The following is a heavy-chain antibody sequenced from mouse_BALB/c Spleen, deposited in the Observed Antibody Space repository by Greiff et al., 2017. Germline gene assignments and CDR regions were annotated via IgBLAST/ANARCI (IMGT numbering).Heavy chain of an antibody. CDR3: ARDGDGYSPSYWYFDV. J-gene: IGHJ1*01. V-gene: IGHV5-6-5*01. CDR1: GFTFSSYA. D-gene: IGHD2-3*01. Sequence: EVKLVESGGGLVKPGGSLKLSCAASGFTFSSYAMSWVRQTPEKRLEWVASISSGGSTYYPDSVKGRFTISRDNARNILYLQMSSLKSEDTAMYYCARDGDGYSPSYWYFDVWGAGTTVTVSS. CDR2: ISSGGST.